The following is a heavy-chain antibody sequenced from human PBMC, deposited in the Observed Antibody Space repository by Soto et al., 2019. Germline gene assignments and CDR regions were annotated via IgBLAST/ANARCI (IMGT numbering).Heavy chain of an antibody. V-gene: IGHV4-59*08. D-gene: IGHD4-17*01. Sequence: SDTLSLICTVSGGSIRSYYWSWIRLPPGKGLEWIGYIYYSGSTNYNPSLKSRVTISVDTSKNQFSLKLSSVTAADTAVYYCARRYGDYFDHWGQETLVTVSS. CDR1: GGSIRSYY. J-gene: IGHJ4*02. CDR3: ARRYGDYFDH. CDR2: IYYSGST.